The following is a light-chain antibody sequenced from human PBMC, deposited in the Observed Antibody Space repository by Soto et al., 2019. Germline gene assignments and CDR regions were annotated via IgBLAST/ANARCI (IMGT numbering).Light chain of an antibody. Sequence: QSALAQPPSASGSPGQSVTISCTGTSSDVGGYNYVSWYQQHPGKAPKLMIYGVNKRPSGVPDRFSGSKSGNTASLTVSGLQAEDEADYYCSSYAGSNNLYVFGTGTKVTVL. CDR3: SSYAGSNNLYV. CDR1: SSDVGGYNY. CDR2: GVN. V-gene: IGLV2-8*01. J-gene: IGLJ1*01.